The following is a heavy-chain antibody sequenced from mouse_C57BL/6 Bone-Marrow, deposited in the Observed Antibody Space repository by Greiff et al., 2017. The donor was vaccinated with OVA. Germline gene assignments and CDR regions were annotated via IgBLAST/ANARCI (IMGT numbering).Heavy chain of an antibody. CDR3: ARGVYYDYDGPFAY. CDR1: GYSFTGYY. J-gene: IGHJ3*01. V-gene: IGHV1-42*01. CDR2: INPSTGGT. Sequence: EVQLQQSGPELVKPGASVKISCKASGYSFTGYYMNWVKQSPEKSLEWIGEINPSTGGTTYNQKFKAKATLTVDKSSSTAYMQLKSLTSEDSAVYYCARGVYYDYDGPFAYWGQGTLVTVSA. D-gene: IGHD2-4*01.